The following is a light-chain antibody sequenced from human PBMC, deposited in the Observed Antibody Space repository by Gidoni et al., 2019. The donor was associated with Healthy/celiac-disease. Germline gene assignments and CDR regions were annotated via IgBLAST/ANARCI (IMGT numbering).Light chain of an antibody. J-gene: IGKJ1*01. CDR3: QQYGSSPRT. Sequence: IVLTQSPCTPSLSPGERATLSCRASQSVSSSYLAWYQQKPGQAPRLLIYGASSTATGIPDRFSGSGSGTDFTLTISRLDPEDFAVYYCQQYGSSPRTFGQGTKVEIK. V-gene: IGKV3-20*01. CDR1: QSVSSSY. CDR2: GAS.